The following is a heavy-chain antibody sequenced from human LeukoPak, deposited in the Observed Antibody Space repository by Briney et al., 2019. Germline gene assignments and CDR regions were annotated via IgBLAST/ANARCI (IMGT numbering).Heavy chain of an antibody. Sequence: ASVKISCKASGYTFTSYWIQWVRQAPGQGLEWMGLINPDGGSTAYAHRFQGRVIMTRDTSTSTAYMDLSSLRSEDTAVYHCARAPRNSSTMLDFWGQGTLVTISS. V-gene: IGHV1-46*01. CDR1: GYTFTSYW. J-gene: IGHJ4*02. CDR3: ARAPRNSSTMLDF. CDR2: INPDGGST. D-gene: IGHD6-13*01.